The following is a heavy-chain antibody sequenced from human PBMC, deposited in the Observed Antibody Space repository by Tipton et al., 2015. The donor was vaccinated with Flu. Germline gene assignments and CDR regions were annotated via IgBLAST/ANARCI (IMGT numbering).Heavy chain of an antibody. J-gene: IGHJ5*02. CDR2: IYHSGST. CDR3: AKEGSYNILTNYYNKGVDP. D-gene: IGHD3-9*01. Sequence: TLSLTCSVSGYSISSGYSWGWIRQSPGKGLEWIGSIYHSGSTFYNPSLRSRVTMSVDTSKNQFSLKLTSVTAADTAVYYCAKEGSYNILTNYYNKGVDPWGQGTLVTVSS. V-gene: IGHV4-38-2*02. CDR1: GYSISSGYS.